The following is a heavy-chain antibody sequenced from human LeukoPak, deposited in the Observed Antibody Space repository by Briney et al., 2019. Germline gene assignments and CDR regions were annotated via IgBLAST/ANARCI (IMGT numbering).Heavy chain of an antibody. D-gene: IGHD6-19*01. Sequence: SETLSLTCTVSGGSISSYYWSWIRQPPGKGLEWIGYIYYSGSTNYNPSLKSRVTISVDTSKNQFSLKLSSVTAADTAVYYCASYSSGYYYGMDVWGQGTTVTVSS. J-gene: IGHJ6*02. CDR1: GGSISSYY. CDR3: ASYSSGYYYGMDV. CDR2: IYYSGST. V-gene: IGHV4-59*01.